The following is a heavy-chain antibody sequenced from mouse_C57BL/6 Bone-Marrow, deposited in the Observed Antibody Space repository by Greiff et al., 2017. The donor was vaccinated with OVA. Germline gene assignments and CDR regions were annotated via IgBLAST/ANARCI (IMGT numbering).Heavy chain of an antibody. CDR2: INPGSGGT. Sequence: VHLVESGAELVRPGTSVKVSCKASGYAFTNYLIEWVKQRPGQGLEWIGVINPGSGGTNYNEKFKGKATLTADKSSSTAYMQLSSLTSEDSAVYFCAREDYDYAGFAYWGQGTLVTVSA. CDR3: AREDYDYAGFAY. V-gene: IGHV1-54*01. J-gene: IGHJ3*01. D-gene: IGHD2-4*01. CDR1: GYAFTNYL.